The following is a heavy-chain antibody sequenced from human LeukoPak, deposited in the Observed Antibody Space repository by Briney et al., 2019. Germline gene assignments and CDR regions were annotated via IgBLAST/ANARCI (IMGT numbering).Heavy chain of an antibody. CDR2: ISSSSSYI. CDR3: ARLWLRHDSSADY. D-gene: IGHD3-22*01. Sequence: GGSLRLSCAASGFTFSSYSMNWVRQAPGKGLEWVSSISSSSSYIYYADSVKGRFTISRDNAKNSLYLQMNSLRAEDTAVYYCARLWLRHDSSADYWGQGTLVTVSS. CDR1: GFTFSSYS. J-gene: IGHJ4*02. V-gene: IGHV3-21*01.